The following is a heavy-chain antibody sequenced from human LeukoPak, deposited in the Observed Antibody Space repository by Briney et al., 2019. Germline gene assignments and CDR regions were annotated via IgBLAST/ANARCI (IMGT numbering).Heavy chain of an antibody. V-gene: IGHV3-74*01. CDR1: GFTFSRYW. CDR2: INSDGSST. J-gene: IGHJ4*02. CDR3: AREDRTTVTNPVDY. Sequence: GGSLRLSCAASGFTFSRYWMHWVRQAPGKGLVWVSRINSDGSSTSYADSVKGRFTISRDNAQNTLYLQMNSLRAEDTAVYYCAREDRTTVTNPVDYWGQGTLVTVSS. D-gene: IGHD4-17*01.